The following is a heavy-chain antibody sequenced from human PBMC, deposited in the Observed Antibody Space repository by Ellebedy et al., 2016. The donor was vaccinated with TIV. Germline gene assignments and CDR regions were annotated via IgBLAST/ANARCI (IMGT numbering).Heavy chain of an antibody. D-gene: IGHD4-17*01. V-gene: IGHV1-2*04. Sequence: AASVKVSCKASGYTFTGYYMHWVRQAPGQGLEWMGWITPNSGGTNYAQKFQGWVTMNRDTSNSTAYMELISLRSDDTDGYYCARDGAVTTVFDYWGQGTLVTVSS. CDR3: ARDGAVTTVFDY. J-gene: IGHJ4*02. CDR1: GYTFTGYY. CDR2: ITPNSGGT.